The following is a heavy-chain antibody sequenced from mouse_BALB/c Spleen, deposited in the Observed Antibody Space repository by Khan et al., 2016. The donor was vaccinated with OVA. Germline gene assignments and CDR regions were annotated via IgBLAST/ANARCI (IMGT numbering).Heavy chain of an antibody. Sequence: EVQLVESGGDLVRPGGSLKLSCAASGFTFSAYGMSWVRQSPEKSLEWVATISSYGCDTYYPESLKGRVIMSIDKASSTLYMQMRSLKSEDTAMYYGASHLSVSFAYWGQGTLVTVSA. CDR1: GFTFSAYG. CDR2: ISSYGCDT. D-gene: IGHD1-3*01. V-gene: IGHV5-6*01. J-gene: IGHJ3*01. CDR3: ASHLSVSFAY.